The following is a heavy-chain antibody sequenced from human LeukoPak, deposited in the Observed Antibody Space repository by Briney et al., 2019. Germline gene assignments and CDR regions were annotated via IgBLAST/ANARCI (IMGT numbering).Heavy chain of an antibody. V-gene: IGHV3-30*02. CDR1: GFTFSSYG. CDR2: IRYDGSNK. J-gene: IGHJ4*02. CDR3: AKDQKAGGYSYGRPEGKDGYYFDY. D-gene: IGHD5-18*01. Sequence: GGSLRLSCAASGFTFSSYGMHWVRQAPGKGLEWVAFIRYDGSNKYYADSVKGRFTISRDNAKNTLYLQMNSLRAEDTAVYYCAKDQKAGGYSYGRPEGKDGYYFDYWGQGTLVTVSS.